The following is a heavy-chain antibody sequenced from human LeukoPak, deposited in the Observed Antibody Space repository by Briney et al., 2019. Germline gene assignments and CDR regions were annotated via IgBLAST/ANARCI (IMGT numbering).Heavy chain of an antibody. D-gene: IGHD4-11*01. CDR3: AKDAQRGFDYSNSLDK. Sequence: GGSLRLSCATSGFTFSHYGMHWVRQAPGKGLEWVAVIWSGGTNTYYGDPVKGRFTISRDNSQRTVYLQMNSLRAEDTAVYYCAKDAQRGFDYSNSLDKWGQGTLVTVSS. CDR2: IWSGGTNT. V-gene: IGHV3-33*06. J-gene: IGHJ4*02. CDR1: GFTFSHYG.